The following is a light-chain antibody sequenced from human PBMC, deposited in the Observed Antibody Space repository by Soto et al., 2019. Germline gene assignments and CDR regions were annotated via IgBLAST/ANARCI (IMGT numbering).Light chain of an antibody. V-gene: IGLV2-14*01. CDR2: EVN. CDR3: SSYTLISTQV. Sequence: QSALTQPASVSGSPGQSITISCTGTSSDVGGYNSVSWYQQHPGKVPKLIIYEVNNRPSGVSYRFSGSKSGNTASLTISGLQAEDEADYYCSSYTLISTQVFGGGTKLTVL. J-gene: IGLJ3*02. CDR1: SSDVGGYNS.